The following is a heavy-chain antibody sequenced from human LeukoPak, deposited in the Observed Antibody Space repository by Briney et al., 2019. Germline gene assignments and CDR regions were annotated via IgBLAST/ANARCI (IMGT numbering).Heavy chain of an antibody. Sequence: GASVKVSCKASGGTFSSYAISWVRQAPGQGLEWMGGIIPIFGTANYAQKFQGRVTITADESTSTAYMELSSLRSEDTAVYYCASNYCSGGSCYSDEYYYYYMDVWGKGTTVTISS. D-gene: IGHD2-15*01. CDR2: IIPIFGTA. CDR1: GGTFSSYA. V-gene: IGHV1-69*13. J-gene: IGHJ6*03. CDR3: ASNYCSGGSCYSDEYYYYYMDV.